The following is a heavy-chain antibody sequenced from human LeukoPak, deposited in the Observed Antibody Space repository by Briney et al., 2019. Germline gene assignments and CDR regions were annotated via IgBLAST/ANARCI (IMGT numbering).Heavy chain of an antibody. V-gene: IGHV3-33*06. CDR1: GFTFSSYG. J-gene: IGHJ4*02. Sequence: PGGSLRLSCVASGFTFSSYGMHWVRQAPGKGLEWVAVWHDGTNEYYLNSVRGRFIISRDNSRNTVYLQMNSLRAEDTAVYYCAKRVLYSSPHPNFDYWGQGTLVTVSS. CDR2: WHDGTNE. D-gene: IGHD5-18*01. CDR3: AKRVLYSSPHPNFDY.